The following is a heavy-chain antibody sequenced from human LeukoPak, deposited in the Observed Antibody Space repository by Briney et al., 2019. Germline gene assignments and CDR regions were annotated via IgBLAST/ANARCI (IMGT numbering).Heavy chain of an antibody. J-gene: IGHJ4*02. CDR1: GFTFSSYG. V-gene: IGHV3-23*01. Sequence: GGSLSLSCAASGFTFSSYGMHWVRQAPGKGLEWVSSISGSGGSTYYADSVKGRFTISRDNSKNTLYLQMNSLRAEDTAVYYCAKDWDYYGSGSYSDYWGQGTLVTVSS. D-gene: IGHD3-10*01. CDR3: AKDWDYYGSGSYSDY. CDR2: ISGSGGST.